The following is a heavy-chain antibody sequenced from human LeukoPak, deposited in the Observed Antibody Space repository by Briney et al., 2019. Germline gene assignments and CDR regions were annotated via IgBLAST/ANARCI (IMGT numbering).Heavy chain of an antibody. Sequence: PSETLSLTCTVSGGSISSSRYYWGWIRQPPGKGLEWIGNINYSGSTYYSPSLKGRVTISVDTSKNQFSLKLSSVTAADTAVYYCARGGRLGELSLYRSASLDYWGQGTLVTVSS. V-gene: IGHV4-39*01. CDR2: INYSGST. J-gene: IGHJ4*02. CDR3: ARGGRLGELSLYRSASLDY. D-gene: IGHD3-16*02. CDR1: GGSISSSRYY.